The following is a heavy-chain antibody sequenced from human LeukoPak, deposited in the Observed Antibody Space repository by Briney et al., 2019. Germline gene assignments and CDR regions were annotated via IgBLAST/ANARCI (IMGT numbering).Heavy chain of an antibody. CDR3: AKDGERYFDWLEGRPADY. V-gene: IGHV1-8*01. J-gene: IGHJ4*02. D-gene: IGHD3-9*01. CDR1: GYTFTSYD. CDR2: MNPNGGNT. Sequence: ASVKVSCKASGYTFTSYDINWVRQATGQGLEWMGWMNPNGGNTGYAQKFQGRVTMTRNTSISTAYMELSSLRSEDTAVYYCAKDGERYFDWLEGRPADYWGQGTLVTVSS.